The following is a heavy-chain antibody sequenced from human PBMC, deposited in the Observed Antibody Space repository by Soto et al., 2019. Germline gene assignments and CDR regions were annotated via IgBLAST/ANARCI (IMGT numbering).Heavy chain of an antibody. CDR3: AKDPGELPEYYFDY. CDR2: ISYDGSNK. V-gene: IGHV3-30*18. J-gene: IGHJ4*02. D-gene: IGHD1-26*01. CDR1: GFTFSSYG. Sequence: QVQLVESGGGVVQPGRSLRLSCAASGFTFSSYGMHWVRQAPGKGLEWVAVISYDGSNKYYADSVKGRFTISRDNSKNTLYLQMNSLRAEDTAVYYCAKDPGELPEYYFDYWGQGTLVTVSS.